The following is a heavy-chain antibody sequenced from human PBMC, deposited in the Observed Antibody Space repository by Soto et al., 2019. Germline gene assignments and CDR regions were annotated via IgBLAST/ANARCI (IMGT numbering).Heavy chain of an antibody. J-gene: IGHJ4*02. V-gene: IGHV3-30-3*01. D-gene: IGHD3-3*01. Sequence: QVQLVESGGGVVQPGRSLRLSCAASGFTFSSYAMHWVRQAPGKGLEWVAVISYDGNNKYYADSVKGRFTISRDNSKNTLYLQMNSLRAEDTAVYYCARGYEWSPDYWGQGTLVTVSS. CDR1: GFTFSSYA. CDR2: ISYDGNNK. CDR3: ARGYEWSPDY.